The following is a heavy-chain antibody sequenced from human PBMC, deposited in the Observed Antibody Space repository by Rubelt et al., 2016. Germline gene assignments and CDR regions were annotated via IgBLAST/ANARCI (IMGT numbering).Heavy chain of an antibody. Sequence: QVQLQQWGAGLLKPSETLSLTCAVYGGSFSGYYWSWIRQPPGKGLEWIGEINHSGSPNYNPSLKVRVTITVDTSKNQFSPKLGSVTAADTAVYYCASRGRYYGSGSYPPRTGIVDYWGQGTLVTVSS. CDR3: ASRGRYYGSGSYPPRTGIVDY. CDR1: GGSFSGYY. V-gene: IGHV4-34*01. J-gene: IGHJ4*02. CDR2: INHSGSP. D-gene: IGHD3-10*01.